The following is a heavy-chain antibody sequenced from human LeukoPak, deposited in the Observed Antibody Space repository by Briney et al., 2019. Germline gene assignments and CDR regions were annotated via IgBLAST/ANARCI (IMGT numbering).Heavy chain of an antibody. Sequence: GVSLRLSCEASGFSFSDYYMTWIRQAPGKGLEWVSYISPSGSTIRNADSVKGRFTISRDNTRNSLYLQMSSLRADDTAVYYCARAGRGFTYGYSDSWGQGTLVTVSS. CDR1: GFSFSDYY. V-gene: IGHV3-11*01. D-gene: IGHD2-8*01. CDR2: ISPSGSTI. CDR3: ARAGRGFTYGYSDS. J-gene: IGHJ4*02.